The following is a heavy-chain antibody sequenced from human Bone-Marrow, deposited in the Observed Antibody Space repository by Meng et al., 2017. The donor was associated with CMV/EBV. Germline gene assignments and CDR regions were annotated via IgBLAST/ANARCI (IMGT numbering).Heavy chain of an antibody. Sequence: ASVKVSCKSSVYTFTGYYMHWVRQDPGQGHEWMGWINPNSGGTNYAQKFQGRVTMTRDTSISTAYMELSRLRSDDTAVYYCARAIPVPANFNWFDPWGQGILVTVSS. CDR2: INPNSGGT. CDR3: ARAIPVPANFNWFDP. V-gene: IGHV1-2*02. CDR1: VYTFTGYY. D-gene: IGHD2-2*01. J-gene: IGHJ5*02.